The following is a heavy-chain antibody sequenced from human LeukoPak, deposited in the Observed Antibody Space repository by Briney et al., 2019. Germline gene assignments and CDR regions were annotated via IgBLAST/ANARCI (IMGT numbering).Heavy chain of an antibody. CDR2: ISYDGSNK. CDR3: AKDQYSRGFDY. J-gene: IGHJ4*02. V-gene: IGHV3-30*18. Sequence: GGSLRLSCAASGFTFSTYWMTRVRQAPGKGLEWVAVISYDGSNKYYADSVKGRFTISRDNSKNTLYLQMNSLRAEDTAVYYCAKDQYSRGFDYWGQGTLVTVSS. D-gene: IGHD6-6*01. CDR1: GFTFSTYW.